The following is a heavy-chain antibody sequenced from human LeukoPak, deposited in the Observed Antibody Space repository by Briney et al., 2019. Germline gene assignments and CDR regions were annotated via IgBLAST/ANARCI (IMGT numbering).Heavy chain of an antibody. D-gene: IGHD3-22*01. CDR2: INPDSGGT. J-gene: IGHJ4*02. Sequence: ASVKVSCKASGYTFTGYYMHWVRQAPGQGLEWVGWINPDSGGTNYAQKFQGRVTMTRDTSIRTTYMELSRLRSDDTAVYYCARVDDRGHYYDSSGPRKLFDYWGQGTLVTVSS. V-gene: IGHV1-2*02. CDR3: ARVDDRGHYYDSSGPRKLFDY. CDR1: GYTFTGYY.